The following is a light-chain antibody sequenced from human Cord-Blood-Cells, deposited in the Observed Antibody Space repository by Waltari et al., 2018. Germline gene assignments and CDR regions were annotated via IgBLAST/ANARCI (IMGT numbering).Light chain of an antibody. CDR3: QQLNSYPWT. CDR2: AAS. V-gene: IGKV1-9*01. Sequence: DIQLTQSPSFLSASVGDRVTITCRASQGISSYLAWYQQKPGKAPKLLIYAASNLQSGVPSRFSGSGSGTEFTLKISSLQPEDFATYYCQQLNSYPWTFCQGTKVEIK. J-gene: IGKJ1*01. CDR1: QGISSY.